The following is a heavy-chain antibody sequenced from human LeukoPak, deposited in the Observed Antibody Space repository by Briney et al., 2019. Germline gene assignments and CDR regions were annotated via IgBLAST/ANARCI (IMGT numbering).Heavy chain of an antibody. CDR1: GYSFTSYW. Sequence: GASLQISCKGSGYSFTSYWIGWVRQLPGKGLEWMGIIYPGDSDTRYSPTFQGQVTISADKSISTAYLQWSSLKASDTAMYYCARQGGVGATSFDYWGQGTLVTVSS. V-gene: IGHV5-51*01. J-gene: IGHJ4*02. CDR2: IYPGDSDT. D-gene: IGHD1-26*01. CDR3: ARQGGVGATSFDY.